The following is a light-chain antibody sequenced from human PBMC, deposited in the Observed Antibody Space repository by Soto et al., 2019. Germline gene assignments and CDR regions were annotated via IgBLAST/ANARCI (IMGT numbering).Light chain of an antibody. CDR2: DAS. Sequence: EIVLTQSPVTLSLSPGERATLSCRASQSVRTYLAWYQVKPGQAPRLLIYDASRRASGVPARFSGSGSGTDFTLTISRLEPEDFAVYYCQQYGSSPTFGQGTKVDIK. CDR1: QSVRTY. CDR3: QQYGSSPT. J-gene: IGKJ1*01. V-gene: IGKV3-20*01.